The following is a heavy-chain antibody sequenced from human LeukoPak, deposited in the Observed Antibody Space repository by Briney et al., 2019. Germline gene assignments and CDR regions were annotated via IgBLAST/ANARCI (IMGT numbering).Heavy chain of an antibody. CDR3: AKGGSTNFYYGDV. J-gene: IGHJ6*02. V-gene: IGHV4-59*01. CDR1: GGSISRYY. D-gene: IGHD2/OR15-2a*01. CDR2: IYDSGST. Sequence: SETLSLTCTVSGGSISRYYWSWIRQPPGKGLEWIGDIYDSGSTRYNTSLESRVTISVDTSKNQFSLKLSSVTAADTAVYYCAKGGSTNFYYGDVWGQGTTVTVSS.